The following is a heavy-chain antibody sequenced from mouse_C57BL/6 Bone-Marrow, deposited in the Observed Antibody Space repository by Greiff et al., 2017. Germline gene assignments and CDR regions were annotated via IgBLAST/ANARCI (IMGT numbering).Heavy chain of an antibody. D-gene: IGHD1-1*01. CDR1: GYTFTSYW. CDR3: ARNYYYEDYYAMDY. CDR2: IHPNSGST. V-gene: IGHV1-64*01. J-gene: IGHJ4*01. Sequence: QVQLQQPGAELVKPGASVKLSCKASGYTFTSYWMHWVKPRPGQGLEWIGMIHPNSGSTNYNEKFKSKATLTVDKSSSTAYMQLSSLTSEDSAVYYCARNYYYEDYYAMDYWGQGTSVTVSS.